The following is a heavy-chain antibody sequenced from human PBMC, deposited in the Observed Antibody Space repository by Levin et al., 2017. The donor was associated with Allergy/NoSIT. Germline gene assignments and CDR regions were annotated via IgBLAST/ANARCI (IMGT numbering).Heavy chain of an antibody. V-gene: IGHV3-15*01. CDR2: LKSKTDGGTT. CDR3: TTDCCIWDRGRVPTAPSPNY. D-gene: IGHD2-2*01. Sequence: GGSLRLSCAASGFTFSNAWMSWVRQAPGKGLEWVGRLKSKTDGGTTDYAAPVKGRFTISRDDSKNTLYLQMNSLKTEDTAVYYCTTDCCIWDRGRVPTAPSPNYWGQGTLVTVSS. CDR1: GFTFSNAW. J-gene: IGHJ4*02.